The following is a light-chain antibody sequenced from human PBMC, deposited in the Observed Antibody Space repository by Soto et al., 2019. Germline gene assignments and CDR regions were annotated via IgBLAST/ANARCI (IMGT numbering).Light chain of an antibody. Sequence: QSVLTQPASVSGSPGQSIAISCTGTSHDVGGYNYVSWYQQHPGKAPKLMIYDVSARPSGVSNRFSGSKSDNTASLTISGLQAEDEADYYCSSYTSSSTVVFGGGTTLTVL. J-gene: IGLJ2*01. CDR2: DVS. CDR3: SSYTSSSTVV. V-gene: IGLV2-14*01. CDR1: SHDVGGYNY.